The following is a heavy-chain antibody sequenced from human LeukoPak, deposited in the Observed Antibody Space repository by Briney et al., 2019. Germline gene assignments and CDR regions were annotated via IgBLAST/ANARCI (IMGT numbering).Heavy chain of an antibody. CDR1: GITLSSYG. CDR3: AKRGVVIRVILVGFHKEANYFDS. CDR2: ISDSGGRT. J-gene: IGHJ4*02. Sequence: GGSLRLSCAVSGITLSSYGMSWVRQAPGMGLEWVTGISDSGGRTNYADSVKGRFTISRDNPKNTLYLQMNSLRAEDTAVYFCAKRGVVIRVILVGFHKEANYFDSWGQGVLVTVSS. V-gene: IGHV3-23*01. D-gene: IGHD3-22*01.